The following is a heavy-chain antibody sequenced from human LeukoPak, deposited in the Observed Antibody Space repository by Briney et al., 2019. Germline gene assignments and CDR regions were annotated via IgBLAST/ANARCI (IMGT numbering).Heavy chain of an antibody. V-gene: IGHV5-51*01. CDR2: IYPDDSDT. J-gene: IGHJ3*02. CDR3: ARPQWELRDAFDI. D-gene: IGHD1-26*01. CDR1: GYSFTNYW. Sequence: GESLKISCKGSGYSFTNYWIGWVRQMPGKGLEWVGIIYPDDSDTRYSPSFQGQVTISADKSINTAYLQWSSLKASDTAMYYCARPQWELRDAFDIWGQGTMVTVSS.